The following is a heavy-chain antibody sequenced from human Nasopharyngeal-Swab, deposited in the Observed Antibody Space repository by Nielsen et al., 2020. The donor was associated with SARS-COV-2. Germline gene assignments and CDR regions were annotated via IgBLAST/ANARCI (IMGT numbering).Heavy chain of an antibody. Sequence: WVRQAPGQGLEWMGMINPSGGSISGGTTIYAQKFRGRVTITRDTSASTAYMELSSLRSEDTAVYYCARDPTVTTDYYYYYYKDVWGKGTTVTVSS. CDR3: ARDPTVTTDYYYYYYKDV. D-gene: IGHD4-17*01. V-gene: IGHV1-46*01. J-gene: IGHJ6*03. CDR2: INPSGGSI.